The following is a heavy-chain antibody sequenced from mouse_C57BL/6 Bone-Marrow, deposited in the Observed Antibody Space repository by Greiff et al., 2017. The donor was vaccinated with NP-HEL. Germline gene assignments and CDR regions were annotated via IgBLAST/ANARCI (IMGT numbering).Heavy chain of an antibody. J-gene: IGHJ2*01. CDR3: ARRSQAAQYYVDY. V-gene: IGHV1-82*01. CDR1: GYAFSSSW. Sequence: VQLQQSGPELVKPGASVKISCKASGYAFSSSWMNWVKQRPGKGLEWIGRIYPGDGDTNYNGKFQGKATLTADKSSSTAYMQLSSLTSEDSAVYFGARRSQAAQYYVDYWGQGTTLTVSS. D-gene: IGHD3-2*02. CDR2: IYPGDGDT.